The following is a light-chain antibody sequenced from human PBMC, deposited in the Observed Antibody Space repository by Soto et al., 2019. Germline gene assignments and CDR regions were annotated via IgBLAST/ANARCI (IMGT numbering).Light chain of an antibody. V-gene: IGKV3-20*01. J-gene: IGKJ1*01. CDR1: QSVSSSY. Sequence: EIVLTQSPGTLSLSPGERATLSCRANQSVSSSYLAWYQQKPGQAPRLLIYGASSRATGIPDRFSGSGSEKDFTLTISRLEPEDFAVYYCQQYGSSSWTFGQGTKVEIK. CDR3: QQYGSSSWT. CDR2: GAS.